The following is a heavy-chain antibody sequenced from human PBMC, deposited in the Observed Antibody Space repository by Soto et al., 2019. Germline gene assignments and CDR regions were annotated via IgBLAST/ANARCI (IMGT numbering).Heavy chain of an antibody. V-gene: IGHV3-30*18. CDR3: AKDVSPVVVTAIPPDY. J-gene: IGHJ4*02. CDR1: GFTFSSYG. CDR2: ISYDGSNK. Sequence: GGSLRLSCAASGFTFSSYGMHWVRQAPGKGLEWVAVISYDGSNKYYADSVKGRFTISRDNSKNTLYLQMNSLRAEDTAVYYCAKDVSPVVVTAIPPDYWGQGTLVTVSS. D-gene: IGHD2-21*02.